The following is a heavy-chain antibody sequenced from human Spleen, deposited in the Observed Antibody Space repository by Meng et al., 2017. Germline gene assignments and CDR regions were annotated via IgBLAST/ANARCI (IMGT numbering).Heavy chain of an antibody. CDR1: GGSISSGNW. J-gene: IGHJ4*02. CDR3: ASAGYYCLDY. V-gene: IGHV4-4*02. Sequence: VHLQQWGAGLLKPSGTLSLPCAVSGGSISSGNWWSWVRQPPGKGLEWIGEIHHTGSTNYNPSFKSRVTILVDKSENLFSLRLTSVTAADTAVYYCASAGYYCLDYWGQGSLVTVSS. D-gene: IGHD2/OR15-2a*01. CDR2: IHHTGST.